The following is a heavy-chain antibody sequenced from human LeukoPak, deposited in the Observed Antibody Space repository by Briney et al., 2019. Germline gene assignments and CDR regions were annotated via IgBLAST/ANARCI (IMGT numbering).Heavy chain of an antibody. D-gene: IGHD6-25*01. Sequence: GGSLRLSCAASGFTFSNYAMTWVRQAPGKGLEWVSGISSGGGTTNHADSVKGRLTISRDNSKNTLYLQMNSLRADDTAVYYCAKAITATTGYFDYWGQGSLVTVSS. CDR1: GFTFSNYA. CDR2: ISSGGGTT. V-gene: IGHV3-23*01. CDR3: AKAITATTGYFDY. J-gene: IGHJ4*02.